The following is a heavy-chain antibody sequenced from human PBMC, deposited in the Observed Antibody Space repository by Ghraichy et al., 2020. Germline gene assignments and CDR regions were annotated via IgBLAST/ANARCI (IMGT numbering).Heavy chain of an antibody. CDR2: IYYSWST. V-gene: IGHV4-59*08. Sequence: SETLSLTCTVSGGSISSYYWSWIRQPPGKGLEWIGYIYYSWSTNYNPSLKSRVTISVDTSKNQFSLKLSSVTAADTAVYYCARRGYSSGWYFDYWGQGTLVTVSS. D-gene: IGHD6-19*01. CDR3: ARRGYSSGWYFDY. J-gene: IGHJ4*02. CDR1: GGSISSYY.